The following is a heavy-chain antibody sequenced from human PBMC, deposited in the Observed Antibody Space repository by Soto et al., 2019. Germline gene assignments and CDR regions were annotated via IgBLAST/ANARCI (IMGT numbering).Heavy chain of an antibody. J-gene: IGHJ4*02. CDR1: GDSVSSNSAA. CDR2: TYYRSKWYN. V-gene: IGHV6-1*01. D-gene: IGHD3-16*02. Sequence: SQTLSLTCAISGDSVSSNSAAWNWIRQSPSRGLEWLGRTYYRSKWYNDYAVSVKSRITINPDTSKNQFSLQLDSVTPEDMAVYYCARGVTFGGVIVIYYFDYWGQGTLVTVSS. CDR3: ARGVTFGGVIVIYYFDY.